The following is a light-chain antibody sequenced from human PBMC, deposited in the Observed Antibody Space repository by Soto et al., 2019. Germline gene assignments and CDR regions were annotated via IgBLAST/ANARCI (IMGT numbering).Light chain of an antibody. CDR1: PTVSSY. CDR2: DGS. J-gene: IGKJ4*01. V-gene: IGKV3-11*01. Sequence: EIVLTQSPATLSLSPGERATLSCRASPTVSSYLSWYQQKPRQAPRLLIYDGSNRTTGITARFSGSGSGTDFTRTISSLEPEDFGVYYCQQRSNWSLTVGGGTKVEIK. CDR3: QQRSNWSLT.